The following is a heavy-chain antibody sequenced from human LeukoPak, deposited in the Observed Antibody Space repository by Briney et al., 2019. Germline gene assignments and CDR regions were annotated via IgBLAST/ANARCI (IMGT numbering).Heavy chain of an antibody. CDR1: GDSISSGSYY. V-gene: IGHV4-61*02. Sequence: PSETLSLTCIVSGDSISSGSYYWTWIRQPAGKGLEWIGRIYVSGTTNYNPSLKSRVTISVDTSKNQFSLKLSSVTAADTAVYYCARGRYFDWLYWGQGTLVTVSS. J-gene: IGHJ4*02. CDR2: IYVSGTT. D-gene: IGHD3-9*01. CDR3: ARGRYFDWLY.